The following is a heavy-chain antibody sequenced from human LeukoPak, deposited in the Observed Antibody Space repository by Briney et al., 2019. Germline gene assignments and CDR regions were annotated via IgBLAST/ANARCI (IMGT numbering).Heavy chain of an antibody. J-gene: IGHJ6*03. CDR3: ARSARFYYLYMDF. V-gene: IGHV4-4*07. CDR2: IYASGSI. Sequence: SETLSLTCSVSGASITDFYWRWIRQPAGKGLEYIGRIYASGSIDYNPSLKSRVTLSVPSSNNHFSRNLPSAPSTHAPLYYCARSARFYYLYMDFWGKGTSVTVSS. D-gene: IGHD2-15*01. CDR1: GASITDFY.